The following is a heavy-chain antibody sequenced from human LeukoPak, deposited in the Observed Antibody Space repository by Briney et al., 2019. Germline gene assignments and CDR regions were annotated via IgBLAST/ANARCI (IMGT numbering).Heavy chain of an antibody. J-gene: IGHJ6*02. Sequence: GRSLRPSCAASGFTFDDYATHWVRQAPGKGLEWVSGISWNSGSIGYADSVKGRFTISRDNAKNSLYLQMNSLRAEDTALYYCAKDLGLIAAAGTSGYYGMDVWGQGTTVTVSS. CDR3: AKDLGLIAAAGTSGYYGMDV. CDR1: GFTFDDYA. V-gene: IGHV3-9*01. CDR2: ISWNSGSI. D-gene: IGHD6-13*01.